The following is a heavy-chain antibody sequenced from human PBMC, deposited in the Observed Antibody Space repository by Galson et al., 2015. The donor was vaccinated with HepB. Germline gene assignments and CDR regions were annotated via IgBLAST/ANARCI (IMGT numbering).Heavy chain of an antibody. V-gene: IGHV3-23*01. J-gene: IGHJ4*02. CDR2: ISGSGGSR. CDR3: AKEVWFGEFRYFDS. D-gene: IGHD3-10*01. CDR1: GFSFSNYA. Sequence: SLRLSCAASGFSFSNYAMSWVRQAPGKGLEWVPGISGSGGSRYYGDSVKGRLTISRDNSKNTLYLQMNRLRAEDTAVYFCAKEVWFGEFRYFDSWGQGTLVTVSS.